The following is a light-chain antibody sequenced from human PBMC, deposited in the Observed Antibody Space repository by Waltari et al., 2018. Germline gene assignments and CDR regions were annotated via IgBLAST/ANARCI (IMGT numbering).Light chain of an antibody. J-gene: IGKJ4*01. CDR2: WAS. CDR3: QQYYSTPLT. CDR1: QSVLYSSNNKNY. Sequence: DIVMTQSPDSLAVSLGERATINCKPSQSVLYSSNNKNYLAGYQQKQGQPPKLLIYWASTRESGVPDRFSGSGSGTDFTLTISSLQAEDVAVYYCQQYYSTPLTFGGGTKVEIK. V-gene: IGKV4-1*01.